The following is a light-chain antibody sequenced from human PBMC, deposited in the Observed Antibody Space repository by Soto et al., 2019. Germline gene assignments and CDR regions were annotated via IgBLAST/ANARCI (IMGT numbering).Light chain of an antibody. CDR3: QQYNNLSRYI. CDR2: GAS. CDR1: QSVSSN. Sequence: EIVMTQSPATLSVSPGARATLSCRASQSVSSNLAWYQQKPGQAPRLLIYGASTRATGIPAMFSCSGSGTEFTLTISSVHSEDFAVYYCQQYNNLSRYIFGQGTKLEIK. J-gene: IGKJ2*01. V-gene: IGKV3-15*01.